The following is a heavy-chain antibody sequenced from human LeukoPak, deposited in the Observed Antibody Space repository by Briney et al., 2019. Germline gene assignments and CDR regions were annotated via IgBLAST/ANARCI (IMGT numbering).Heavy chain of an antibody. V-gene: IGHV3-30*18. J-gene: IGHJ4*02. CDR3: AKDHLDGRSRDGYNFNYFDY. Sequence: PGGSLRLSCAASGFTFSIYGMHWVRQAPGKGLEWVAAIIYDGSNKYYADSVKGRFTISRDNSKNTLDLQMNSLRAEDTALHYCAKDHLDGRSRDGYNFNYFDYWGQGTLVTVSS. D-gene: IGHD5-24*01. CDR1: GFTFSIYG. CDR2: IIYDGSNK.